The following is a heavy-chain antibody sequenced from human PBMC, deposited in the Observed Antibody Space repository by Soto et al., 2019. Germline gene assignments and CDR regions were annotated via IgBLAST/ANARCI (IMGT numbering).Heavy chain of an antibody. V-gene: IGHV1-69*01. CDR1: GGTFSSYA. D-gene: IGHD5-12*01. CDR2: IIPIFGTE. CDR3: ARSMGGYDFRVEYYFDY. Sequence: QVQLVQSGAEVKKPGSSVKVSCKASGGTFSSYAISWVRQAPGQGLEWMGGIIPIFGTENYAQKFQGRVTITADESTSTAYMELSSLRSEDTAVYYCARSMGGYDFRVEYYFDYWGQGTLVTVSS. J-gene: IGHJ4*02.